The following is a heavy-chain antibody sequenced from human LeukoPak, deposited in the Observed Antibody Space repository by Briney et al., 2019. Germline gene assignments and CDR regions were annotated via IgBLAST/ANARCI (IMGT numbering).Heavy chain of an antibody. Sequence: PGRSLRLSCAASGFTFSSYAMHWVRQAPGKGLEWVAVISYGGSNKYYADSVKGRFTISRDNSKNTLYLQVNSLRAEDTAVYYCARVRGYSSSEVVFQHWGQGTLVTVSS. J-gene: IGHJ1*01. CDR2: ISYGGSNK. V-gene: IGHV3-30-3*01. CDR1: GFTFSSYA. CDR3: ARVRGYSSSEVVFQH. D-gene: IGHD6-13*01.